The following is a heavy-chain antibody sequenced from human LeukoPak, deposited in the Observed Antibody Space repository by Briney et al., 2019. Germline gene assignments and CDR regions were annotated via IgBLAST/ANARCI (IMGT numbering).Heavy chain of an antibody. CDR3: ARAKAYYEILTAYNP. D-gene: IGHD3-9*01. V-gene: IGHV1-18*04. J-gene: IGHJ5*02. Sequence: APVKVSCKASDNTFSNYGVTWVRQAPGQGLEWMGWITAYNGNTKYAQKFQGRVTMTTESSTSTVFMELRSLTSDDTAVYYCARAKAYYEILTAYNPWGQGTLVTVSS. CDR1: DNTFSNYG. CDR2: ITAYNGNT.